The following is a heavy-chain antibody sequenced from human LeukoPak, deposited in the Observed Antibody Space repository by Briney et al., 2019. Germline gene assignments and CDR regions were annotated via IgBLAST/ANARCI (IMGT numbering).Heavy chain of an antibody. CDR1: GFTFSSYW. V-gene: IGHV3-74*01. D-gene: IGHD3-10*01. CDR2: INSDGSST. Sequence: GGSLRLSCAASGFTFSSYWMHWVRQAPGKGLVWVAHINSDGSSTSYADSVKGRFTISRDNAKNTLYVQMNSLRAEDTAVYYCARGRSYGSGRSPYGMDVWGKGTTVTVYS. J-gene: IGHJ6*04. CDR3: ARGRSYGSGRSPYGMDV.